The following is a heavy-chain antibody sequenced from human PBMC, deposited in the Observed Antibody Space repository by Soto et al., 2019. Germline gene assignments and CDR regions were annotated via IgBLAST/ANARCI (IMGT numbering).Heavy chain of an antibody. CDR3: ASYYYYGMDV. CDR1: GFTFSSYW. CDR2: IKQDGSDK. J-gene: IGHJ6*02. Sequence: GGSLRLSCAASGFTFSSYWMSWFRRAPGKGLECVANIKQDGSDKYSVDSVKGRFTISRDNAKNSLYLQMNSLRVDATAVYYCASYYYYGMDVWGQGTTVTVSS. V-gene: IGHV3-7*01.